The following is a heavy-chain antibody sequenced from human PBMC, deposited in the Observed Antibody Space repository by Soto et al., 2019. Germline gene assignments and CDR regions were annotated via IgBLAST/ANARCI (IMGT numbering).Heavy chain of an antibody. D-gene: IGHD2-2*01. V-gene: IGHV4-39*01. CDR3: ARHRSPAASHYYYYYMDV. Sequence: SETLSLTCTVSGGSISSSSYYRGWIRQPPGKGLEWIGSIYYSGSTYYNPSLKSRVTISVDTSKNQFSLKLSSVTAADTAVYYCARHRSPAASHYYYYYMDVWGKGTTVTVSS. CDR2: IYYSGST. J-gene: IGHJ6*03. CDR1: GGSISSSSYY.